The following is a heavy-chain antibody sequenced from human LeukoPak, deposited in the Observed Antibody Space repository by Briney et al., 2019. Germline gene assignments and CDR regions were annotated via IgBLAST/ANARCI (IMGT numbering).Heavy chain of an antibody. CDR2: IYYSGST. V-gene: IGHV4-59*01. J-gene: IGHJ4*02. Sequence: PSETLSLTCTVSGGSISSYYWSWIRQPPGRGLEWIGYIYYSGSTNYNPSLKSRVTISVDTSKNQFSLKLSSVTAADTAVYYCARGPRIAAAANLDYWGQGTLVTVSS. CDR1: GGSISSYY. CDR3: ARGPRIAAAANLDY. D-gene: IGHD6-13*01.